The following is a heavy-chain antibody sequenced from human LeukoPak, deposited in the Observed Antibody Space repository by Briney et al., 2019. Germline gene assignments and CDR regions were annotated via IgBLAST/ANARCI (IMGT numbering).Heavy chain of an antibody. D-gene: IGHD6-25*01. CDR2: IIPIFGTA. J-gene: IGHJ4*02. Sequence: ASVKVSCKASGGTFSSYAISWVRQAPGQGLEWMGGIIPIFGTASYAQKFQGRVTITADKSTSTAYMELSSLRSEDTAVYYCARAEGGYVLPSDYWGQGTLVTVSS. CDR3: ARAEGGYVLPSDY. CDR1: GGTFSSYA. V-gene: IGHV1-69*06.